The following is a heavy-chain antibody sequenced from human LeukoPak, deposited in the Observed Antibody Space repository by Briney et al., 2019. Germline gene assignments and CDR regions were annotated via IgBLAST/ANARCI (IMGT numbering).Heavy chain of an antibody. D-gene: IGHD4-11*01. V-gene: IGHV1-69*06. J-gene: IGHJ3*02. CDR1: GYTLTELS. CDR2: IIPIFGTA. CDR3: ARGSIDAFDI. Sequence: GASVKVSCKVSGYTLTELSMHWVRQAPGQGLEWMGGIIPIFGTANYAQKFQGRVTITADKSTSTAYMELSSLRSEDTAVYYCARGSIDAFDIWGQGTMVTVSS.